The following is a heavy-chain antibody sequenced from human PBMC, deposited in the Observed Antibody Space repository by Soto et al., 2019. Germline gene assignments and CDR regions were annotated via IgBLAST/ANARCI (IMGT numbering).Heavy chain of an antibody. CDR3: ATGPASVFGVISIFDY. V-gene: IGHV1-24*01. CDR2: FDPEDGET. CDR1: GDTLTELS. D-gene: IGHD3-3*01. J-gene: IGHJ4*02. Sequence: GASVKVSCKVSGDTLTELSMHWVRQAPGKGLEWMGGFDPEDGETIYAQKFQGRVTMTEDTSTDTAYMELSSLRSEDTAVYYCATGPASVFGVISIFDYWGQGTLVTVS.